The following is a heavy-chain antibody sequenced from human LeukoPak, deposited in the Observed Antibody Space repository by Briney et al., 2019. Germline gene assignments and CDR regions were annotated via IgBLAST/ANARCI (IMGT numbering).Heavy chain of an antibody. J-gene: IGHJ3*02. CDR3: ARGIDSGSPPLGTFGI. CDR1: GYSFTTFG. D-gene: IGHD1-26*01. CDR2: ISAYNGNT. Sequence: ASVKVSCKASGYSFTTFGITWVRQAPGQGLEWMGWISAYNGNTNYAQKLQGRVTMTTDTSTSTAYMELRSLRSDDTAIYYCARGIDSGSPPLGTFGIWGQGTMVTVSS. V-gene: IGHV1-18*01.